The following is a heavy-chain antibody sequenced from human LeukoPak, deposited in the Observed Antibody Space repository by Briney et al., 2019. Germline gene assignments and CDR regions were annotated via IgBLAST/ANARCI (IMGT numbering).Heavy chain of an antibody. V-gene: IGHV1-2*02. CDR2: INPNSGGT. J-gene: IGHJ4*02. CDR3: ARVEWFGELLISFDY. CDR1: GYTFTGYY. D-gene: IGHD3-10*01. Sequence: ASVKVSCKASGYTFTGYYMHWVRRAPGQGLEWMGWINPNSGGTNYAQKFQGRVTMTRDTSISTAYMELSRLRSDDTAVYYCARVEWFGELLISFDYWGQGTLVTVSS.